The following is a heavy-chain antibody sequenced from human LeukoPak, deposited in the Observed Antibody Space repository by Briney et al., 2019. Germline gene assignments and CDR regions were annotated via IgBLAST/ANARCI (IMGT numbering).Heavy chain of an antibody. V-gene: IGHV1-2*02. CDR3: ARVNPTTSYYDFWSGYYEIDY. CDR2: VNPNSGGT. CDR1: GYTFTGYY. D-gene: IGHD3-3*01. J-gene: IGHJ4*02. Sequence: ASVKVSCKASGYTFTGYYMHWVRQAPGQGLEWMGWVNPNSGGTNYAQKFQGRVTMTRDTSISTAYMELSRLRSDDTAVYYCARVNPTTSYYDFWSGYYEIDYWVQGTLVTVSS.